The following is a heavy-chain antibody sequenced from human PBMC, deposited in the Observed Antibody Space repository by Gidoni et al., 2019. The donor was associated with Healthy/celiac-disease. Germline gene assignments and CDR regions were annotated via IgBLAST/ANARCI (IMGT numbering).Heavy chain of an antibody. V-gene: IGHV4-30-4*01. CDR3: ARDPTGGHPKGDI. D-gene: IGHD7-27*01. Sequence: QVQLQESGPGLVKPSQTLSLTCTVSGGSISSGDYYWSWIRQPPGKVLEWIGYIYYRGSTYYNPSLKSRVTISVDTSKNQFSLKLSSVTAADTAVYYCARDPTGGHPKGDIWGQGTMVTVSS. CDR1: GGSISSGDYY. CDR2: IYYRGST. J-gene: IGHJ3*02.